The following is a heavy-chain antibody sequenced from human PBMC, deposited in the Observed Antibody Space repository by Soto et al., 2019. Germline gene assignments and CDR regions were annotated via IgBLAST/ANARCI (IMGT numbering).Heavy chain of an antibody. J-gene: IGHJ6*02. CDR2: IIPIFGIP. Sequence: QVQLVQSGAEVKKPGSSVKVSCKASGGTFSRYSITWVRQAPGHGLEWIGRIIPIFGIPTYAQKSQGRVTITADESTSTAYMELSSLRADDTAVYYCAREDRDRETGLVPAAIDGMDVWGQGTTVTVSS. D-gene: IGHD2-2*01. CDR3: AREDRDRETGLVPAAIDGMDV. V-gene: IGHV1-69*08. CDR1: GGTFSRYS.